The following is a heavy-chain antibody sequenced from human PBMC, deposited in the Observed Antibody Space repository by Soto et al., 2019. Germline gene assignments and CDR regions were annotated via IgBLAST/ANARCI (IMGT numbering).Heavy chain of an antibody. D-gene: IGHD1-1*01. CDR2: INHSGST. V-gene: IGHV4-34*01. Sequence: QVQLQQWGAGLLKPSETLSLTCAVYGGSFSGYYWSWIRQPPGKGLEWIGEINHSGSTNYNPSLSSRVTIXXDXSKXQFSLKLSSVTAADTAVYYCARTRYNWKQDYGMDVWGQGTTVTVSS. CDR1: GGSFSGYY. J-gene: IGHJ6*02. CDR3: ARTRYNWKQDYGMDV.